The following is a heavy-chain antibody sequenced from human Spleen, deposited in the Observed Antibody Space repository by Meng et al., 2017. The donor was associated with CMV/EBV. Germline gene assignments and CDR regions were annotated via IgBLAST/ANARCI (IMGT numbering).Heavy chain of an antibody. D-gene: IGHD3-3*01. J-gene: IGHJ6*02. CDR1: GYTFTGYY. CDR2: INPNSGGT. CDR3: ARVPLESYYDFWSGYYTRYYYYGMDV. Sequence: ASVKVSCKASGYTFTGYYMHWVRQAPGQGLEWMGWINPNSGGTNYAQKFQGRVTMTRDTSISTAYMELSRLRSDDTAVYYCARVPLESYYDFWSGYYTRYYYYGMDVWGQGTTVTVSS. V-gene: IGHV1-2*02.